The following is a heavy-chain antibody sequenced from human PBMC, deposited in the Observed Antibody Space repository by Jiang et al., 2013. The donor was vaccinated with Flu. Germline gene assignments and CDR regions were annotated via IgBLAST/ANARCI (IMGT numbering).Heavy chain of an antibody. D-gene: IGHD4-17*01. CDR2: ISYDGSYK. CDR1: GFTFNKAW. Sequence: QLVESGGGLVKPGGSLRLSCAASGFTFNKAWMTWVRQAPGKGLEWVSLISYDGSYKYYADSVKGRFTISRDNSKNTLYLEMNTLRAEDTAAYYCAKTTVSTGYYFGMDVWGKGPRSPSRQ. CDR3: AKTTVSTGYYFGMDV. V-gene: IGHV3-30*18. J-gene: IGHJ6*01.